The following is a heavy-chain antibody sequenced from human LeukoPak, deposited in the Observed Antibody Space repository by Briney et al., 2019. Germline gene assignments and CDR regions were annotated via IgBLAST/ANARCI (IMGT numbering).Heavy chain of an antibody. J-gene: IGHJ1*01. Sequence: GGALRLSCAPSGFTFSNYAMNWVRQAPGKGLEGVSTISTTGNSRYYADSVEGRFTVSRDNSKNTLYLQMNSLRAEDTAVYYCAKSPDSGDYLQGFHHWGQGTLVTVSS. D-gene: IGHD4-17*01. CDR2: ISTTGNSR. CDR1: GFTFSNYA. V-gene: IGHV3-23*01. CDR3: AKSPDSGDYLQGFHH.